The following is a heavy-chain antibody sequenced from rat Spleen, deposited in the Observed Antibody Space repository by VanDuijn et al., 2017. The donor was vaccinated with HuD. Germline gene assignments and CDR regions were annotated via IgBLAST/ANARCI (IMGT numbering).Heavy chain of an antibody. CDR3: ARSYYDGYYHLY. D-gene: IGHD1-12*03. V-gene: IGHV3-3*01. Sequence: EVQLQESGPGLVKPSQSLSLTCSVTAYSIISSSRWNWIRKFPGNKLEWLGYIDRAGSAHYNPSLKSRISITRDTSKNRFFLRVNSVTTEDTATDHCARSYYDGYYHLYWGQGVMVTVSS. CDR1: AYSIISSSR. J-gene: IGHJ2*01. CDR2: IDRAGSA.